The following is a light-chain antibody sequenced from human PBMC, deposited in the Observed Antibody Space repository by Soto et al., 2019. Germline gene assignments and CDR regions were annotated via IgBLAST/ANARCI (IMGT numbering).Light chain of an antibody. V-gene: IGKV3D-20*02. J-gene: IGKJ5*01. CDR3: HKRQSWPIT. CDR1: QRVSGGF. Sequence: DIVLPKSPGTLSFAPVEIAHLYCIASQRVSGGFLAWYQQKPGLAPRLILYDTPFRATGIPDRFSGSGSGTDFTLTISDVQPEDFGLYYCHKRQSWPITCGKGPRREIK. CDR2: DTP.